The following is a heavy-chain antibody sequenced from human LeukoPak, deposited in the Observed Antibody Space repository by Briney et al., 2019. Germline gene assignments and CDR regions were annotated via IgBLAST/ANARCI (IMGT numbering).Heavy chain of an antibody. CDR3: ARESSGWYVDY. J-gene: IGHJ4*02. CDR1: GGSISSYY. D-gene: IGHD6-19*01. V-gene: IGHV4-59*01. CDR2: IYYSGST. Sequence: NPSETLSLTCTVSGGSISSYYWSWIRPPPGKGLEWIGYIYYSGSTNYNPSLKSRVTISVDTSKNQFSLKLSSVTAADTAVYYCARESSGWYVDYWGQGTLVTVSS.